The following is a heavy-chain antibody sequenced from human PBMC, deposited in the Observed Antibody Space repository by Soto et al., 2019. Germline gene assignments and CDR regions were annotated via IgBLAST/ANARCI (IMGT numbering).Heavy chain of an antibody. CDR2: INHRGST. Sequence: PSETLSLTCAVYGGSFSGYYWSWIRQPPGKGLEWIGEINHRGSTNYNPSLKSRVTISVDTSKNQFSLKLSSVTAADTAVYYCARGDLKSGYNYWGQGTLVTVSS. J-gene: IGHJ4*02. D-gene: IGHD5-12*01. V-gene: IGHV4-34*01. CDR3: ARGDLKSGYNY. CDR1: GGSFSGYY.